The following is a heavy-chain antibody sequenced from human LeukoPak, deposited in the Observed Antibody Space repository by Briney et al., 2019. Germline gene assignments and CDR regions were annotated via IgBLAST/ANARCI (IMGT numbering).Heavy chain of an antibody. D-gene: IGHD1-1*01. CDR2: INPNNGGP. CDR3: ARALTTQGDY. CDR1: GYTFTDYY. Sequence: ASVKVSCKASGYTFTDYYIHWVRQAPGQGLEWMGWINPNNGGPNYAQKFQGRVSMTRDTSISTAYMELSRLRSDDTAVYYCARALTTQGDYWGQGTLVTVSS. V-gene: IGHV1-2*02. J-gene: IGHJ4*02.